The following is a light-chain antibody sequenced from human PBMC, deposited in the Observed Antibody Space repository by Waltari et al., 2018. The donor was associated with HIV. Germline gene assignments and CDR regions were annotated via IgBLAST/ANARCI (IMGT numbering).Light chain of an antibody. CDR1: RLADKY. CDR2: KGS. CDR3: QAWDANNVI. V-gene: IGLV3-1*01. J-gene: IGLJ2*01. Sequence: TQPPSVSVSSGHTISITCTGDRLADKYPCWYQKKAGQPPLLLVYKGSRRPSGIPGRFSASKSANTATLTIRGAQPVDEAEYFCQAWDANNVIFGGGTALSVL.